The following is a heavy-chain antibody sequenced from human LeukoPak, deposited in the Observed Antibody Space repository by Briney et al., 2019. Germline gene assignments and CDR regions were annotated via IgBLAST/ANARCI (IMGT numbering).Heavy chain of an antibody. CDR1: GGSISSSNYY. V-gene: IGHV4-39*01. D-gene: IGHD7-27*01. CDR3: ARNEATGDEAVAFDI. CDR2: IYYSGST. Sequence: PSETLSLTCTVSGGSISSSNYYWGWIRQPPGKGLEWIGTIYYSGSTYYNPSLKSRVTISVDTSKNQFSLKLSSVTAADTVVYYCARNEATGDEAVAFDIWGQGTMVTVSS. J-gene: IGHJ3*02.